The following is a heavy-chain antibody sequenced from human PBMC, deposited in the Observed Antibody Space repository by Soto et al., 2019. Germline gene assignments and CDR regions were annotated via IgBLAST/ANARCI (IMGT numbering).Heavy chain of an antibody. V-gene: IGHV3-53*01. CDR1: GFTVSSNY. J-gene: IGHJ6*02. CDR3: ARGLIDGDFRGMMDV. Sequence: EVQLVESGGGLIQPGGSLRLSCAVSGFTVSSNYITWVRQAPGKGLEWVSVIYSGGSIYYADSVKGRFTLSRDNSQNTLYLQMNSLRVEDTAVYYCARGLIDGDFRGMMDVWGQGTTVTVSS. CDR2: IYSGGSI. D-gene: IGHD2-21*01.